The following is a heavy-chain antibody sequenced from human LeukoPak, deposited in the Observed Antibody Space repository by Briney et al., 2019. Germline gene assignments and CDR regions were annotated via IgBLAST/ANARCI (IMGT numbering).Heavy chain of an antibody. V-gene: IGHV3-21*01. CDR1: GFTFSSYS. CDR3: ARVLETYYYDSSRPDY. CDR2: ISSSSYI. D-gene: IGHD3-22*01. Sequence: GGSLRLSCAASGFTFSSYSMNWVRQAPGKGLEWVSSISSSSYIYYADSVKGRFTISRDNAKNSLYLQMNSLRAEDTAVYYCARVLETYYYDSSRPDYWGQGTLVTVSS. J-gene: IGHJ4*02.